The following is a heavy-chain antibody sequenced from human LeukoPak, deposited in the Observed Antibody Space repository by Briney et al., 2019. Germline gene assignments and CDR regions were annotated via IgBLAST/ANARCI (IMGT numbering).Heavy chain of an antibody. D-gene: IGHD3-22*01. CDR2: ISSSSSTI. V-gene: IGHV3-48*01. CDR1: GFTFSSYS. Sequence: PGRSLRLSCAASGFTFSSYSMNWVRQAPGKGLEWVSYISSSSSTIYYPNYVKGRFTISRDNAETSLYLQMNSLRAEDTAVYYCARDVSGYYEYYFDYWGQGTLVTVSS. CDR3: ARDVSGYYEYYFDY. J-gene: IGHJ4*02.